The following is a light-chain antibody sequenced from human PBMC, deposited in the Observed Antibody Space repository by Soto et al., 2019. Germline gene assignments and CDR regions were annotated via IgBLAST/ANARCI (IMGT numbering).Light chain of an antibody. V-gene: IGKV3-11*01. CDR1: QSVSSY. CDR2: DVS. CDR3: QQLINWLS. J-gene: IGKJ4*01. Sequence: EIVLTQSPATLSLSPGERATLSCRASQSVSSYLAWYQQKPGQAPRLLISDVSNRATGIPARFSGTGSETFFTLTISVLEPEDFAVYYCQQLINWLSFGGGTKVEIK.